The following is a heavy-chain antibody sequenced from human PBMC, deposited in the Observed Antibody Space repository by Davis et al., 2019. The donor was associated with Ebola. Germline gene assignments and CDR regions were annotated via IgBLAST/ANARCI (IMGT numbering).Heavy chain of an antibody. V-gene: IGHV1-18*01. CDR1: GGTFSSYA. CDR3: ARGAVDTAMAYDY. D-gene: IGHD5-18*01. CDR2: TSPYNGNT. Sequence: ASVPVSCKASGGTFSSYAISWVRQAPRQGLEWLGWTSPYNGNTNYAQKLQGRVTMTTDTSTSTAYMELRSLRSDDTAVYYCARGAVDTAMAYDYWGQGTLVTVSS. J-gene: IGHJ4*02.